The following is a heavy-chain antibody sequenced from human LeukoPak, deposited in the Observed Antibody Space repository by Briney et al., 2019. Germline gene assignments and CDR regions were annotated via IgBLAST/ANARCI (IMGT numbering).Heavy chain of an antibody. CDR3: AGARHGDYRWDY. CDR1: GYSFTNYW. Sequence: GESLKISCKDSGYSFTNYWIGWVRQMPGKGLEWMGIIHSADSNTKYSPSFQGQVTISADKSISTAYLQWSGLKASDTAMYYCAGARHGDYRWDYWDQGTLVTVSS. CDR2: IHSADSNT. J-gene: IGHJ4*02. D-gene: IGHD4-17*01. V-gene: IGHV5-51*01.